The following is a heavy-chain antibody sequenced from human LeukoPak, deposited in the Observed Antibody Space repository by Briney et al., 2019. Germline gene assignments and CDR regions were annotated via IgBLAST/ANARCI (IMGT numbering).Heavy chain of an antibody. D-gene: IGHD3-10*01. CDR1: GGSFSGYY. V-gene: IGHV4-34*01. CDR2: INHSGST. J-gene: IGHJ6*04. CDR3: ARVKPPTMVRGYYYGMDV. Sequence: SETLSLTCAVYGGSFSGYYWSWIRQPPGKGLEWIGEINHSGSTNYNPSLKSRVTISVDTSKNQFSLKLSSVTAADTAVYYCARVKPPTMVRGYYYGMDVWGKGTTVTVSS.